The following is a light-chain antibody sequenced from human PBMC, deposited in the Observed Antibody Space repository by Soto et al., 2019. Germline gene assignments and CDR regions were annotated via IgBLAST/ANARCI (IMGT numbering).Light chain of an antibody. J-gene: IGLJ1*01. CDR3: QVWHNSLDPSYV. Sequence: SYELTQPPSVSVAPGQTATITCGGNNIGSKSVHWYQQKPGQAPLLVVFDDSDRPSGIPERFSGSNSGTTATLTISRVEAGDEADYYGQVWHNSLDPSYVFGAGTKVTVL. CDR1: NIGSKS. V-gene: IGLV3-21*02. CDR2: DDS.